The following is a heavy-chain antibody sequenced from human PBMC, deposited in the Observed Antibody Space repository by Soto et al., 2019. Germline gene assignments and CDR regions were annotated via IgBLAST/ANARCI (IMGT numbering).Heavy chain of an antibody. J-gene: IGHJ5*01. V-gene: IGHV6-1*01. CDR1: GDSVSSNTVA. D-gene: IGHD2-2*01. Sequence: HVQLQQSGPGLVKPSQTLSLTCAISGDSVSSNTVAWNWIRQSPSRGLEWLGRTYYRSKWYDDYAERVKSRITINTDTSKNQFSLHLNSVTLEDTDVYYCASSWFGHQLHWFDSWGQGTLVTVSS. CDR3: ASSWFGHQLHWFDS. CDR2: TYYRSKWYD.